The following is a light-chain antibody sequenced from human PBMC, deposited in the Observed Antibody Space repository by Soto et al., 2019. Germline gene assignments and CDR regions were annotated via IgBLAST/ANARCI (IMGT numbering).Light chain of an antibody. Sequence: QSALTQPASVSGSPGQSITISCTGTSSDVGGYNYVSWYQQHPGKAPKLMIYDVSNRPSGVSNRFSGSKSGNTASLTISGIQAGDEADYYCSSYTSSSVVFGGGTKLTVL. CDR2: DVS. J-gene: IGLJ2*01. CDR1: SSDVGGYNY. CDR3: SSYTSSSVV. V-gene: IGLV2-14*01.